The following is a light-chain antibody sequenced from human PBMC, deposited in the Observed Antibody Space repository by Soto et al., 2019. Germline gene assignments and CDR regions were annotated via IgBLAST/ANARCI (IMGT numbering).Light chain of an antibody. Sequence: QSVLTQPPSASGTPGQRGTISCSGSSSNIGGNTVNWDQQLPGTAPKLLIYSTNQRPSGVPDRFSGSKSGTSASLAISGLQSEDEADYYCAAWDDNLNGYVFGTGTKVTVL. CDR2: STN. CDR3: AAWDDNLNGYV. CDR1: SSNIGGNT. V-gene: IGLV1-44*01. J-gene: IGLJ1*01.